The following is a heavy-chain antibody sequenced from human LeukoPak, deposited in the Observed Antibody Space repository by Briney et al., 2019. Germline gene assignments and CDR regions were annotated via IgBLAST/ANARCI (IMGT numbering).Heavy chain of an antibody. V-gene: IGHV4-61*05. CDR2: IYYSGST. CDR1: GGSISSGTYY. Sequence: SETLSLTCIVSGGSISSGTYYWGWIRQPPGKGLEWIGYIYYSGSTNYNPSLKSRVTISVDTSKNQFSLKLSSVTAADTAVYYCARHGGIYYGSGSYSRDYYGMDVWGQGTTVTVSS. CDR3: ARHGGIYYGSGSYSRDYYGMDV. J-gene: IGHJ6*02. D-gene: IGHD3-10*01.